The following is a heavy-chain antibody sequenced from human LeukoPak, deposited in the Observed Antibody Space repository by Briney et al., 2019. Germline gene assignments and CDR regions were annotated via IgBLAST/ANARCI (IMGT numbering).Heavy chain of an antibody. D-gene: IGHD2-2*01. CDR1: GGTFSSYA. Sequence: VASVKDSCKASGGTFSSYAISWVRQAPGQGLEWMGGIIPIFGTANYAQKFQGRVTLTTDESTSTAYMELSSLRSEDTAVYYCARTPGYCSSTSCFYFDYWGQGTLVTVSS. CDR2: IIPIFGTA. V-gene: IGHV1-69*05. CDR3: ARTPGYCSSTSCFYFDY. J-gene: IGHJ4*02.